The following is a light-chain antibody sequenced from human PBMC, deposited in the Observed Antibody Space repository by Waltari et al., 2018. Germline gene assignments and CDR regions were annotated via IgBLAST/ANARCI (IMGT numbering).Light chain of an antibody. Sequence: QSALTQPRSVSGSPGQSVTISCTGTSSDVGGYNYVPWYQHHPGKAPKLIIYDVTTRPSGVPDRFSASKSDNTASLTISGLQAEDEADYYCCSYAGSITFWVFGGGTKLTVL. CDR1: SSDVGGYNY. J-gene: IGLJ3*02. CDR3: CSYAGSITFWV. V-gene: IGLV2-11*01. CDR2: DVT.